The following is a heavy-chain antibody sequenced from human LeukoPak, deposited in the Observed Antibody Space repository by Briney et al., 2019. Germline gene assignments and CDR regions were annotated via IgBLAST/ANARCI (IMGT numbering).Heavy chain of an antibody. CDR3: ARDNWVDC. Sequence: GGSLRLSCAASGLTFSKYSMTWVRQAPGKGLEWVSFIDTSSTTMYYTDSVKGRFTISRDNAKNSLYLQMNGLKVEDTAIYYCARDNWVDCWGQGTLVTVSS. J-gene: IGHJ5*01. V-gene: IGHV3-48*04. CDR2: IDTSSTTM. CDR1: GLTFSKYS.